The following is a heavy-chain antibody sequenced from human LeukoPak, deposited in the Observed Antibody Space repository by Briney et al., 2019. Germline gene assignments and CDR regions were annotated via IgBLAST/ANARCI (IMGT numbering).Heavy chain of an antibody. CDR2: ISGSGGST. CDR1: GFTFSSYA. V-gene: IGHV3-23*01. CDR3: AKGFDYAVWYYFDY. J-gene: IGHJ4*02. Sequence: GGSLRLSCAASGFTFSSYAMSWIRQAPGKGLEWVSAISGSGGSTYYADSVKGRFTISRDNSKNTLYLQMNSLRAEDTAVYYCAKGFDYAVWYYFDYWGQGTLVTVSS. D-gene: IGHD4-17*01.